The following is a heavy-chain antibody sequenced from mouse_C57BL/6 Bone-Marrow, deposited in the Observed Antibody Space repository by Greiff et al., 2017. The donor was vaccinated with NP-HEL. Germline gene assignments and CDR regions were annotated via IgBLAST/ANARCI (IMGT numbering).Heavy chain of an antibody. CDR2: IFPGSGST. Sequence: QVQLQQSGPELVKPGASVKISCKASGYTFTDYYINWVKQRPGQGLEWIGWIFPGSGSTYYNEKFKGKATLTVDKSSRTAYMLLSSLTSEDSAVSFSTRWWYVDVWGTGTTVTVTS. CDR3: TRWWYVDV. V-gene: IGHV1-75*01. CDR1: GYTFTDYY. J-gene: IGHJ1*03.